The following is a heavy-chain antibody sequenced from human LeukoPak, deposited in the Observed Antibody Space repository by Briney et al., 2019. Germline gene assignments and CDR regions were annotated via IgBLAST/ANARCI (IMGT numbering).Heavy chain of an antibody. CDR3: AGVGPPGLVAFLDY. Sequence: SETLSLTCTVSGGSISSYYWSWIRQPPGKGLEWIGYIYYSGRTNYNPSLKNRVTISVDTSKNQFSLKLRSMTAADTAVDYSAGVGPPGLVAFLDYWGQGTLVT. D-gene: IGHD2-8*02. J-gene: IGHJ4*02. CDR2: IYYSGRT. V-gene: IGHV4-59*12. CDR1: GGSISSYY.